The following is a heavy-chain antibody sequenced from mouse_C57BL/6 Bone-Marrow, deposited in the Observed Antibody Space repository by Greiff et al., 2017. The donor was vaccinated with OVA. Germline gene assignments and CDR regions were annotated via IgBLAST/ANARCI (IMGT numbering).Heavy chain of an antibody. Sequence: VQLQQSGPVLVKPGASVKMSCKASGYTFTDYYMNWVKQSHGKSLEWIGVINPYNGGTSYNQKFKGKATLTVDKSSSTSYMELNSLTSEDSAVYYCARWLRHGYAMDYWGQGTSVTVSS. V-gene: IGHV1-19*01. CDR1: GYTFTDYY. D-gene: IGHD2-2*01. CDR3: ARWLRHGYAMDY. CDR2: INPYNGGT. J-gene: IGHJ4*01.